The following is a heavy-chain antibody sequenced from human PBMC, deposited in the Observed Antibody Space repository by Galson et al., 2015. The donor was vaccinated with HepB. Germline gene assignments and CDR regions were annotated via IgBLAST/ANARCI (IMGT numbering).Heavy chain of an antibody. D-gene: IGHD2-15*01. V-gene: IGHV3-53*01. Sequence: SLRLSCAASGFTVSSNYMSWVRQAPGKGLEWVSIIYSDGSTYYAASVKGRFTISRDNSKNTRYLQINSLKAEDTAVYYCARVLFIDCSDGSCASHSYYYGMDVWGQGTTLTVSS. CDR3: ARVLFIDCSDGSCASHSYYYGMDV. J-gene: IGHJ6*02. CDR1: GFTVSSNY. CDR2: IYSDGST.